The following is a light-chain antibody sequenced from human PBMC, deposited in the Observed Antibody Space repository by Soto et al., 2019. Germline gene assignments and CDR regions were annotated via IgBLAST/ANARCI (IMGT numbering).Light chain of an antibody. V-gene: IGLV2-14*01. J-gene: IGLJ2*01. CDR3: SAYTSSSTPVV. Sequence: QSVLTQPASVSGSPGQSITLSCTGTSSDVGGYNYVSWYQQHPGKAPKLMIYDVSNRPSGFSHRFSGSKSGNTASRTISGLQAEDEADYYCSAYTSSSTPVVFGGGTQLTVL. CDR1: SSDVGGYNY. CDR2: DVS.